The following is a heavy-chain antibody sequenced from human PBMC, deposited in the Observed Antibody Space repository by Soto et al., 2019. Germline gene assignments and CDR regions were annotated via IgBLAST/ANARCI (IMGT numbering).Heavy chain of an antibody. V-gene: IGHV1-69*13. CDR2: IIPIFGTA. D-gene: IGHD5-18*01. Sequence: SVKVSCKASGGTFSSYAISWVRQAPGQGLEWMGGIIPIFGTANYAQKFQGRVTITADESTSTAYMELSSLRSEDTAVYYCARGGGYSYGYASPFDYWGQGTLVTVSS. CDR3: ARGGGYSYGYASPFDY. CDR1: GGTFSSYA. J-gene: IGHJ4*02.